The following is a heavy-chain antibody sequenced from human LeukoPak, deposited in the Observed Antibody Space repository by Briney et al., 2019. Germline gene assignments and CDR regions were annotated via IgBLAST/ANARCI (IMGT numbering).Heavy chain of an antibody. V-gene: IGHV4-31*03. D-gene: IGHD1-14*01. CDR3: ARKPWSTTFDY. CDR2: IYYSGST. CDR1: GGSISSGGYY. J-gene: IGHJ4*02. Sequence: SETLSLTCTVSGGSISSGGYYWSWIRQHPGKGLEWIGYIYYSGSTYYNPSLKSRVTISVDTSKNQFSLKLSSVTAADTAVYYCARKPWSTTFDYWGQGTLVTVSS.